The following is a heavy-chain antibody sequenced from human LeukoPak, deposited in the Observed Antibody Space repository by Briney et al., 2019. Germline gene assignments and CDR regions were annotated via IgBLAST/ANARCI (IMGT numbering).Heavy chain of an antibody. CDR2: LSSSSNTI. J-gene: IGHJ4*02. CDR3: ATESGTYSGTCFDY. D-gene: IGHD1-26*01. Sequence: GGSLRLSCAASGFTFSSYNMNWVRQAPGKGLEWVSYLSSSSNTIYYADSVKGRFTISRDNAKNSLYLQMNSLRAEDTAVYYCATESGTYSGTCFDYWGQGTLVTVSS. V-gene: IGHV3-48*01. CDR1: GFTFSSYN.